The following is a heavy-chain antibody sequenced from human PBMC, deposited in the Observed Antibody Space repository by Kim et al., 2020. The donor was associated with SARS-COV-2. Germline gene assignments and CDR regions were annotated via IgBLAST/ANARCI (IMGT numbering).Heavy chain of an antibody. CDR3: ARARITMIVVVKYFDY. Sequence: PSLTGGVTIPVDTSKNQFSLKLSSVTAADTAVYYCARARITMIVVVKYFDYWGQGTLVTVSS. J-gene: IGHJ4*02. V-gene: IGHV4-31*02. D-gene: IGHD3-22*01.